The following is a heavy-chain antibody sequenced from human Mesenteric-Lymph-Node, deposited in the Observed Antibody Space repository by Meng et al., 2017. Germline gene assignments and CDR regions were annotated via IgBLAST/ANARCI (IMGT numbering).Heavy chain of an antibody. CDR3: ARDIRRDGYNDAFDI. CDR1: GSTFSDYY. V-gene: IGHV3-11*01. CDR2: ISSSGSTI. D-gene: IGHD5-24*01. J-gene: IGHJ3*02. Sequence: GGSLRPSCAAYGSTFSDYYMSWIRQAPGKGLEWVSYISSSGSTIYYADSVKGRFTISRDNAKNSLYLQMNSLRAEDTAVYYCARDIRRDGYNDAFDIWGQGTMVTVSS.